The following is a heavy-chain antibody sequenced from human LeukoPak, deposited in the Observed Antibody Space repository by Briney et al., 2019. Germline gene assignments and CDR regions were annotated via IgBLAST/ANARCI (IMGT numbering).Heavy chain of an antibody. Sequence: GASVKVSCKASGYTFTSYDINWVRQATGQGLEWMGWMNPNSGNTGYAQKFQGRVTITRNTSISTAYMELSSLRSDDTAVYYCARSLQYCSGGSCYKYYFDYWGQGTLVTVSS. CDR3: ARSLQYCSGGSCYKYYFDY. CDR1: GYTFTSYD. V-gene: IGHV1-8*03. D-gene: IGHD2-15*01. CDR2: MNPNSGNT. J-gene: IGHJ4*02.